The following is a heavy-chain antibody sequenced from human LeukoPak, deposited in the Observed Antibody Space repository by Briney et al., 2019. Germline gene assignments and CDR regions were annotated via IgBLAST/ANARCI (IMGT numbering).Heavy chain of an antibody. J-gene: IGHJ6*02. CDR3: ARGSVRGAYYYYGMDV. CDR2: ISAYNGNT. CDR1: GYTFTSYG. Sequence: ASVTVSCKASGYTFTSYGISWVRQAPGQGLEGMGWISAYNGNTNYAQKLQGRVTMTTDTSTSTAYMELRSLRSDDTAVYYCARGSVRGAYYYYGMDVWGQGTTVTVSS. D-gene: IGHD3-10*01. V-gene: IGHV1-18*01.